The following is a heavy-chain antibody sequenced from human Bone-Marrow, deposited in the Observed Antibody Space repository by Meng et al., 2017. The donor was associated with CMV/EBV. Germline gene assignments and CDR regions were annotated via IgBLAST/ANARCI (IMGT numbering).Heavy chain of an antibody. CDR1: GSSLSTSGVG. CDR3: ARLKKGQPPRTPNWFDP. D-gene: IGHD1-1*01. Sequence: SGPTLVKPTPALTLTCTFTGSSLSTSGVGVGWIRQPPGKALEWLALIYWNDDKRYSPSLKSRLTLTKDTSKNQVVLTMTNMDPVDTATYYCARLKKGQPPRTPNWFDPWGQGTLVTVSS. J-gene: IGHJ5*02. V-gene: IGHV2-5*01. CDR2: IYWNDDK.